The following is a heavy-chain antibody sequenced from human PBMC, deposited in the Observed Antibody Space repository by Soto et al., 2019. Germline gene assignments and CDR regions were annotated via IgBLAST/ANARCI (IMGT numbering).Heavy chain of an antibody. CDR1: GFSLSGYW. J-gene: IGHJ4*02. Sequence: EVQLVESGGGLDQPGGSLRLSCAASGFSLSGYWMNWVRQAPGRGLEWVAIIKQDGSERYYVDSVKGRFTISRDNAKNSLYLQMSSLRVEDTALYYCARSSGWLHDYWGQGTLVTVSS. CDR2: IKQDGSER. CDR3: ARSSGWLHDY. V-gene: IGHV3-7*01. D-gene: IGHD6-19*01.